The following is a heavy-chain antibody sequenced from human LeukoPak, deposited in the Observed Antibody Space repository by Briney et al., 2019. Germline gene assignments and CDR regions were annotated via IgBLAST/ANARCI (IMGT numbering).Heavy chain of an antibody. CDR3: ARIPKVDSSMARYSDY. CDR1: GYSFTTYW. V-gene: IGHV5-51*01. D-gene: IGHD5-18*01. Sequence: GESLKISCKGSGYSFTTYWIAWVRKMPGKGLEWMGIIYPRDSDTRYSPPFQGQVSISADKSINTAYLQWSSLKASDTAMYYCARIPKVDSSMARYSDYWGQGTLVTVSS. J-gene: IGHJ4*02. CDR2: IYPRDSDT.